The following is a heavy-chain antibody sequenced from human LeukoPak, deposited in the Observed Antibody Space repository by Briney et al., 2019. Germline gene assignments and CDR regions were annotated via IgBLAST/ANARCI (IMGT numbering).Heavy chain of an antibody. D-gene: IGHD2-2*01. Sequence: GASVKVSCKASGGTFSSYAISWVRQAPGQGLEWMGGIIPIFGTANYAQKFQGRVTITTDESTSTAYMELSSLRSEDTAVYYCASGLYCSSTSCSPDFDYWGQGTLVTVPS. CDR3: ASGLYCSSTSCSPDFDY. J-gene: IGHJ4*02. CDR2: IIPIFGTA. CDR1: GGTFSSYA. V-gene: IGHV1-69*05.